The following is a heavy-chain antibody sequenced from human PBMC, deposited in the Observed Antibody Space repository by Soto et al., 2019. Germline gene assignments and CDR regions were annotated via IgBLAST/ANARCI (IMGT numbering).Heavy chain of an antibody. D-gene: IGHD4-4*01. V-gene: IGHV1-46*01. CDR3: ARDGDYSNYPWGLATDYFFDY. Sequence: GASVKVSCKASGYTFTSYYMHWVRQAPGQGLEWMGIINPSGGSTSYAQKFQGRVTMTRDTSTSTVYMELSSLRSEDTAVYYCARDGDYSNYPWGLATDYFFDYWGQGTLVTVSS. CDR2: INPSGGST. J-gene: IGHJ4*02. CDR1: GYTFTSYY.